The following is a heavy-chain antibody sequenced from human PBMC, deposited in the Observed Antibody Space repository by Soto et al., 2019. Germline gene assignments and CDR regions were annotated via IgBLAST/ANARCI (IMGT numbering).Heavy chain of an antibody. Sequence: GASVKVSCKAPGGTLNYYSIIWVRQAPGQGLEWLGGIAPVLRTTTYAQQFQGRVTITADASTSTAFMELSGLRSDDTGVYYCARGTVVSFQADYWGQGTLVTVSS. J-gene: IGHJ4*02. CDR3: ARGTVVSFQADY. CDR1: GGTLNYYS. V-gene: IGHV1-69*13. D-gene: IGHD2-15*01. CDR2: IAPVLRTT.